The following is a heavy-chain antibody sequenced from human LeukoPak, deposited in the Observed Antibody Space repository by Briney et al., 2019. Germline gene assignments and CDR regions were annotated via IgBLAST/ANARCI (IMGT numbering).Heavy chain of an antibody. V-gene: IGHV3-7*01. J-gene: IGHJ4*02. D-gene: IGHD2-15*01. CDR1: GFTFSSYW. Sequence: GGSLRLSCAASGFTFSSYWMSWVRQAPGKGLEWVANIKQDGNEKYYVDSVKGRFTISRDNAKNSLYLQVNSLRAEDTAVYYCARAPRRCGGGSCYSSTFDYWGQGTLVTVSS. CDR3: ARAPRRCGGGSCYSSTFDY. CDR2: IKQDGNEK.